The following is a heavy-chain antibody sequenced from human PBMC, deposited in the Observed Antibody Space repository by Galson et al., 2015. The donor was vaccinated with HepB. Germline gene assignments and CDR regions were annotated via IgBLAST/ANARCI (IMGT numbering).Heavy chain of an antibody. D-gene: IGHD3-16*02. V-gene: IGHV3-11*03. J-gene: IGHJ4*01. CDR1: GFTFSDYY. CDR2: ISSNSIHT. Sequence: SLRLSCAASGFTFSDYYMSWIRQAPGKGLEWVSYISSNSIHTNYADSLKGRITISRDNAKNSLYLQMNSLRAEDTAVYYCARGAYDYVWGSYRYGPFDRWG. CDR3: ARGAYDYVWGSYRYGPFDR.